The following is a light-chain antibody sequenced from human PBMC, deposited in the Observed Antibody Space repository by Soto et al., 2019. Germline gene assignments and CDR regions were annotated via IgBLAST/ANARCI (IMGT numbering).Light chain of an antibody. J-gene: IGKJ1*01. CDR3: QQYGSSRWT. Sequence: EIVLTQSPGTLSLSPGERATLSCRASQTVGSAYLAWYQHKPGQAPRLLIYGTSSRATGIPDRISGSGSGTDFILTISRREPEDFAGYYCQQYGSSRWTFGQGTKVE. V-gene: IGKV3-20*01. CDR2: GTS. CDR1: QTVGSAY.